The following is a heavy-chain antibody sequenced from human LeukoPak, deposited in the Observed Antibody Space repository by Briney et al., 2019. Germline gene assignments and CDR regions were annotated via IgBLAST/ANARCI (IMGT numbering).Heavy chain of an antibody. CDR1: GYSFTTYW. J-gene: IGHJ5*02. D-gene: IGHD3-10*01. Sequence: GESLKISCKGSGYSFTTYWIGWVRQMPGKGLEWMGIIYPGDSDTRYSPSFQGQVTISADKSISTAYLQWSSLKASDTAMYYCARLGGSGSYYRRPFWFDPWGQGTLVTVSS. V-gene: IGHV5-51*01. CDR2: IYPGDSDT. CDR3: ARLGGSGSYYRRPFWFDP.